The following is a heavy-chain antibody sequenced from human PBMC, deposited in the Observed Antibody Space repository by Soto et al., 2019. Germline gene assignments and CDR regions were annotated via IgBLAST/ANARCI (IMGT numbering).Heavy chain of an antibody. CDR1: GDSISSGDYY. V-gene: IGHV4-30-4*01. D-gene: IGHD3-3*01. CDR3: ARLTRTIFGVVSFDY. CDR2: IYYSGST. J-gene: IGHJ4*02. Sequence: PSETLSLTCTVSGDSISSGDYYWSWIRQSPGKGLEWIGHIYYSGSTYYNPSLKSRVTISVDTSKNQFSLKLSSVTAADTAVYYCARLTRTIFGVVSFDYWGQGTLVTVSS.